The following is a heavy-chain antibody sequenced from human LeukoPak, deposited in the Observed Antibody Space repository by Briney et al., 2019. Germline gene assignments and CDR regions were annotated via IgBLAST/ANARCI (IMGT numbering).Heavy chain of an antibody. V-gene: IGHV3-73*01. J-gene: IGHJ4*02. D-gene: IGHD5-18*01. CDR3: TRLVDTAT. CDR1: GFTFSGFA. CDR2: IRSKANSYAT. Sequence: PGGSLRLSCAASGFTFSGFAMHWVRQASGKGLEWVGRIRSKANSYATAYAASVKGRFTISRDDSKNTAYLQMNSLKTEDTAVYYCTRLVDTATWGQGTLVTVSS.